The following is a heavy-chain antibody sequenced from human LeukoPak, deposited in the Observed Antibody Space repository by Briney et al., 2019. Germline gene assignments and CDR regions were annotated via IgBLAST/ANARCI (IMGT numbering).Heavy chain of an antibody. J-gene: IGHJ5*02. CDR3: ARDRVTMVRGVITKNWFDP. V-gene: IGHV3-7*01. CDR1: GFTFSSYW. Sequence: QPGGSLRLSCAASGFTFSSYWMSWVRQAPGKGLEWVANIKQDGSEKYYVDSVKGRFTISRDNAKNSLYLQMNSLRAEDTAVYYCARDRVTMVRGVITKNWFDPWGQGTLVTVSS. D-gene: IGHD3-10*01. CDR2: IKQDGSEK.